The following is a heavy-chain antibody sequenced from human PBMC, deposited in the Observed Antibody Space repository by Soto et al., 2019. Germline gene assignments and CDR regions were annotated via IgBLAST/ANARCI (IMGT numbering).Heavy chain of an antibody. CDR2: ISAFNGNT. V-gene: IGHV1-18*01. Sequence: QDQLLQSGAEVKKPGASVTVSCKASGYSFTNYGITWVRQAPGQGLEWMGWISAFNGNTHYAQKVQGRVTMTTDASTSTAFSELRSLRSDDTAVYYCARDRGVAPPVAGNTHYYYYMDVWGKGTTVTVSS. CDR1: GYSFTNYG. D-gene: IGHD6-19*01. CDR3: ARDRGVAPPVAGNTHYYYYMDV. J-gene: IGHJ6*03.